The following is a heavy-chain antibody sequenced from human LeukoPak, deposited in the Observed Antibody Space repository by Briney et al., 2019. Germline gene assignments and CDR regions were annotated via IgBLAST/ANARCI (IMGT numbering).Heavy chain of an antibody. CDR3: ARDIGSSGWYGYYYYGMDV. V-gene: IGHV3-30-3*01. CDR1: GFTFSSYA. J-gene: IGHJ6*02. D-gene: IGHD6-19*01. Sequence: PGRSLRLSCAASGFTFSSYAMPWVRQAPGKGLEWVAVISYDGSNKYYADSVKGRFTISRDNSKNTLYLQMNSLRAEDTAVYYCARDIGSSGWYGYYYYGMDVWGQGTTVTVSS. CDR2: ISYDGSNK.